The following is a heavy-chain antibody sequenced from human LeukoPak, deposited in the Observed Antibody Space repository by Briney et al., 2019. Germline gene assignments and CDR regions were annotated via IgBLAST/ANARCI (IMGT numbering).Heavy chain of an antibody. CDR1: GYTLTELS. V-gene: IGHV1-24*01. CDR2: FDPEDGET. CDR3: AAIHRPSGSYYFDH. Sequence: ASVKVSCKVSGYTLTELSMHWVRQAPGKGLEWMRGFDPEDGETIYAQKFQGRVTMTEDTSTDTAYMELSSLRSEVTAVYYCAAIHRPSGSYYFDHWGQGTLVTVSS. D-gene: IGHD1-26*01. J-gene: IGHJ4*02.